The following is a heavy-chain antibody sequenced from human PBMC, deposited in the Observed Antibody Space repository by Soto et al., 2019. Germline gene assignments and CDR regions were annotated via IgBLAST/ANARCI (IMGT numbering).Heavy chain of an antibody. Sequence: GGSLRLSCAASGFTFSTYGMHWVRQAPGKGLEWVAFILSDGSNKYYADSVKGRFTISRDNSKSTLYLQMNSLRDEDTAVYYCAKDNPRERVLQWFSFNWFDPWGQGTLVTVSS. J-gene: IGHJ5*02. CDR2: ILSDGSNK. V-gene: IGHV3-30*18. CDR1: GFTFSTYG. CDR3: AKDNPRERVLQWFSFNWFDP. D-gene: IGHD3-3*01.